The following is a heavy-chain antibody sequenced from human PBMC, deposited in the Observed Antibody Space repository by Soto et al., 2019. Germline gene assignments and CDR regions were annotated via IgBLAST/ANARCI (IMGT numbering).Heavy chain of an antibody. CDR2: INAGNGNT. J-gene: IGHJ5*02. CDR1: GYTFTSYA. CDR3: ASGYCSGGSCLDWFDP. V-gene: IGHV1-3*01. Sequence: GASVKVSCKASGYTFTSYAMHWVRQAPGQRLEWMGWINAGNGNTKYSQKFQGRVTITRDTSASTAYMELSSLRSEDTAVYYCASGYCSGGSCLDWFDPWGQGTLVTVSS. D-gene: IGHD2-15*01.